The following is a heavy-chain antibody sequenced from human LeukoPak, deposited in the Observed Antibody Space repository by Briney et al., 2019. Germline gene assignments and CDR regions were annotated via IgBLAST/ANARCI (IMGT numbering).Heavy chain of an antibody. CDR2: IDWDDDK. V-gene: IGHV2-70*11. CDR1: GFSLTTSGMC. D-gene: IGHD1-26*01. CDR3: ARTEIPIVGTTRWFDP. Sequence: SGPALVKPTQTLTLTCTFSGFSLTTSGMCVSWIRQPPGKALEWLARIDWDDDKHYSPSLKTRLTISKDTSKNQVVLTMTKMDPVDTATYYCARTEIPIVGTTRWFDPWGQGIPVTVSS. J-gene: IGHJ5*02.